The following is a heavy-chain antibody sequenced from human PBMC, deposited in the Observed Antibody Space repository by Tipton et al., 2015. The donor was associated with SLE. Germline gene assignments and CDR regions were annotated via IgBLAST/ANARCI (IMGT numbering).Heavy chain of an antibody. CDR2: IYYSGST. J-gene: IGHJ6*03. V-gene: IGHV4-59*08. Sequence: TLSLTCTVSGGSISSYYWSWIRQPPGKGLEWIGYIYYSGSTNYNPSLKSRVTISVDPSKNQFSLNLSSVTAADTAVYYCARVAAATGRGNYFYYYMDVWGKGTTVTVSS. D-gene: IGHD6-13*01. CDR1: GGSISSYY. CDR3: ARVAAATGRGNYFYYYMDV.